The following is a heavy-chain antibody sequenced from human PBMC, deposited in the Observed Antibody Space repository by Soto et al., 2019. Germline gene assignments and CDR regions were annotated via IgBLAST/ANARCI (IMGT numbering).Heavy chain of an antibody. CDR2: IYYSGST. J-gene: IGHJ4*02. D-gene: IGHD5-12*01. V-gene: IGHV4-61*01. Sequence: SETLSLTCTVSGGSVSSGSYYWSWIRQPPGKGLEWIGYIYYSGSTNHNPSLKSRVTISVDTSKNQFPLKLSSVTAADTAVYYCARDYASGWLRYFDYWGQGTLVTVSS. CDR1: GGSVSSGSYY. CDR3: ARDYASGWLRYFDY.